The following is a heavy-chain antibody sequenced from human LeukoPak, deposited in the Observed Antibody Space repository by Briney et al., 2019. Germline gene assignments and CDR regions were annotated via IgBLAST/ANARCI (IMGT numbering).Heavy chain of an antibody. CDR2: MNPNSGNT. J-gene: IGHJ3*02. CDR1: GGTFSSYA. D-gene: IGHD2-2*01. V-gene: IGHV1-8*03. Sequence: VASVKVSCKASGGTFSSYAISWVRQATGQGLEWMGWMNPNSGNTGYAQKFQGRVTITRNTSISTAYMELSSLRSEDTAVYYCARGGYCSSTSCYGDAFDIWGQGTMVTVSS. CDR3: ARGGYCSSTSCYGDAFDI.